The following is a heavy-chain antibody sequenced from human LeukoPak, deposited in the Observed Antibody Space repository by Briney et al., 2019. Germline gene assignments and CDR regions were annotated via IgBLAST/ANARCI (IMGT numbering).Heavy chain of an antibody. Sequence: GGSLRLSCAASGFTFSSYAMHWVRQAPDKGLEWVAVISDDGSNEHYADSVKGRFTVSRDNSKNTLYLQMNSLRPEDTAMYYCAKNDPDSSEDWGQGTLVTVSS. V-gene: IGHV3-30-3*02. D-gene: IGHD3-22*01. CDR1: GFTFSSYA. CDR2: ISDDGSNE. CDR3: AKNDPDSSED. J-gene: IGHJ4*02.